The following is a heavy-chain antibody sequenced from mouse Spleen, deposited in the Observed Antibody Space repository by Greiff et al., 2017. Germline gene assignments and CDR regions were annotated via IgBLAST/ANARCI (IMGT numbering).Heavy chain of an antibody. J-gene: IGHJ1*01. V-gene: IGHV1-54*01. D-gene: IGHD2-14*01. CDR3: ARSRYGDWYFDV. CDR2: INPGSGGT. CDR1: GYAFTNYL. Sequence: VQLQQSGAELVRPGTSVKVSCKASGYAFTNYLIEWVKQRPGQGLEWIGVINPGSGGTNYNEKFKGKATLTADKSSSTAYMQLSSLTSDDSAVYFCARSRYGDWYFDVWGAGTTVTVSS.